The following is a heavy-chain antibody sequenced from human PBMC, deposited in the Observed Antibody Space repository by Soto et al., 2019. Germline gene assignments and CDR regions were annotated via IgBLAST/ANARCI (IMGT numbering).Heavy chain of an antibody. Sequence: GESLKISCAASGFTFSSYWMHWVRQAPGKGLVWVSRINSDGSSTSYADSVKGRFTISRDNAKNTLYLQMNSLRAEDTAVYYCARVGSGSYFDYWGQGTLVTVSS. D-gene: IGHD1-26*01. J-gene: IGHJ4*02. CDR3: ARVGSGSYFDY. CDR1: GFTFSSYW. CDR2: INSDGSST. V-gene: IGHV3-74*01.